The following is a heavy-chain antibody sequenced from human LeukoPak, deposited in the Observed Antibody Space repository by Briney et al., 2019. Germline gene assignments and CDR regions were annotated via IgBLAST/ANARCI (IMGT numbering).Heavy chain of an antibody. J-gene: IGHJ3*02. D-gene: IGHD6-13*01. CDR3: AAGGIPAVFDI. CDR2: ICYSGTT. Sequence: PSETLSLTCTVSGGSVSSGSYYWSWIRQPPGKELEWIGYICYSGTTNYNPSLNSRVTISVDTSKNQFSLKLSSVTAADTAVYYCAAGGIPAVFDIWGQGTMVTVSS. V-gene: IGHV4-61*01. CDR1: GGSVSSGSYY.